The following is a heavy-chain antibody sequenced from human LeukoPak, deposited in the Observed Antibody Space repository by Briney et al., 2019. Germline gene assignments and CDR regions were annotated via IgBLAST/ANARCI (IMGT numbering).Heavy chain of an antibody. CDR3: ARENCGSTDCDLVF. CDR2: ISSSSSFI. CDR1: GFMFSSYT. V-gene: IGHV3-21*01. Sequence: GGSLRLSCVASGFMFSSYTVAWVRQAPGKGLEWISSISSSSSFIYYSDSVQGRLSLSRDNARNSVFLQLSSLRANDTAVYFCARENCGSTDCDLVFWGQGTLVIVSS. D-gene: IGHD2-2*01. J-gene: IGHJ4*02.